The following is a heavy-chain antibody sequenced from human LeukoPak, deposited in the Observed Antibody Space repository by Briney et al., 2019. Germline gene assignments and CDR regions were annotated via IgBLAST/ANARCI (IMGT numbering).Heavy chain of an antibody. Sequence: GGSLRLSCAAPGFTFSSYGMHWVRQAPGKGLEWVAFIRYDGSNKYYADSVKGRFTISRDNSKNTLYLQMNSLRAEDTAVYYCAKDVLSSSWPYYFDYWGQGTLVTVSS. V-gene: IGHV3-30*02. CDR3: AKDVLSSSWPYYFDY. D-gene: IGHD6-13*01. CDR1: GFTFSSYG. CDR2: IRYDGSNK. J-gene: IGHJ4*02.